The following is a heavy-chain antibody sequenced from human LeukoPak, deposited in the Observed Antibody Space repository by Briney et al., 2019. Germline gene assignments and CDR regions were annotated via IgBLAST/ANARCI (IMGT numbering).Heavy chain of an antibody. CDR3: AREGMRDYLDY. Sequence: PGGSLRLSCSASGFTFSSYAMHWVRQAPGKGLEYVSAISSNGGSTYYADSVKGRFTISRDNAKNSLCLQMDSLRAEDTAVYYCAREGMRDYLDYWGQGTLVTVSS. J-gene: IGHJ4*02. CDR1: GFTFSSYA. V-gene: IGHV3-64*04. CDR2: ISSNGGST. D-gene: IGHD3-10*01.